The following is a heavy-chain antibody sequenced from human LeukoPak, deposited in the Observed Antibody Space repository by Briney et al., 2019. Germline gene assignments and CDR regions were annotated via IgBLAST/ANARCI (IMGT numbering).Heavy chain of an antibody. CDR1: GFTFSSYA. CDR3: AKGDRSSSWYGIDAFDI. V-gene: IGHV3-23*01. D-gene: IGHD6-13*01. Sequence: GGSLRLSCAASGFTFSSYAMSWVRQAPGKGLEWVSAISGSGGSTYYADSVEGRFTISRDSSKNTLYLQMNSLRAEDTAVYYCAKGDRSSSWYGIDAFDIWGQGTMVTVSS. CDR2: ISGSGGST. J-gene: IGHJ3*02.